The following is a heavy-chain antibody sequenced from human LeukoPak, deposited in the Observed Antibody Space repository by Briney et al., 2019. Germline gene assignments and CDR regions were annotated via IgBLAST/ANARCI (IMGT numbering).Heavy chain of an antibody. CDR2: IYYSGST. CDR3: ATSYSSGWSAH. J-gene: IGHJ4*02. V-gene: IGHV4-61*08. Sequence: PSETLSLTCTVSGGSISSGDYYWSWIRQPPGKGLEWIGYIYYSGSTNYNPSPKSRVTISIDTSKNQFSLKLRSVTAADTAVYYCATSYSSGWSAHWGQGTLVTVSS. CDR1: GGSISSGDYY. D-gene: IGHD6-19*01.